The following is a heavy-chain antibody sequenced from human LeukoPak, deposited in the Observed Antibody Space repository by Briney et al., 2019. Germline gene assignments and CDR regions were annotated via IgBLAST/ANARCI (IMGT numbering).Heavy chain of an antibody. CDR3: ARHDVLWDFDY. V-gene: IGHV5-51*01. CDR1: GYSFRSYW. J-gene: IGHJ4*02. D-gene: IGHD2-21*01. Sequence: GESLTISCKSSGYSFRSYWIGWVRQMPGKGLEWMGIIYPGDSDTRYSPSFQGQVTISADKSISTAYPQWSSLKASDTAMYYCARHDVLWDFDYWGQGTLVTVSS. CDR2: IYPGDSDT.